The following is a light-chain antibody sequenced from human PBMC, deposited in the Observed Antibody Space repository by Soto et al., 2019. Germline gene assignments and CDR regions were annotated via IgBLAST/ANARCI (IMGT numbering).Light chain of an antibody. V-gene: IGLV2-14*03. Sequence: QSVLTQPASVSGSPGQSITISCTGTGSDVGGYNFVSWYQQHPGKAPKLMIFDVSYRPSGVSDRFSGSKSGNTASLTISGLQAEDEADYYCSSYTGSPVSLVFGGGTKVTVL. J-gene: IGLJ2*01. CDR1: GSDVGGYNF. CDR3: SSYTGSPVSLV. CDR2: DVS.